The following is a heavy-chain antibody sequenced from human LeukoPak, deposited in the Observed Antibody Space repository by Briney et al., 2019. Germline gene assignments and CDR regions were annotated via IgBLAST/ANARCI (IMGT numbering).Heavy chain of an antibody. Sequence: SETLSLTCTVSGGSISSYYWSWIRQPPGKGLEWIGYIYYSGSTNYNPSLKSRVTISVDTSKNQFSLKLSSVTAADTAVYYCARERRSRSNSYYYYAMDVWGQGTTVTVSS. CDR3: ARERRSRSNSYYYYAMDV. J-gene: IGHJ6*02. CDR2: IYYSGST. CDR1: GGSISSYY. D-gene: IGHD4-4*01. V-gene: IGHV4-59*01.